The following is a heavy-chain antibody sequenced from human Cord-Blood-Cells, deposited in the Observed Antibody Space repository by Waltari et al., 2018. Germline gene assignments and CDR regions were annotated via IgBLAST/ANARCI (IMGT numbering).Heavy chain of an antibody. D-gene: IGHD2-8*01. J-gene: IGHJ4*02. Sequence: EVQLVESGGGLVQPGGSLRLSCAASGFTFSSYEMNWVRQAPGKGLEWVSYISRSGSTIDYADSVKGRFTISGDNAKNSLYLQMNSLGAEDTAVYYCARDKRPSGVYFDDWGQGTLVTVSS. CDR1: GFTFSSYE. V-gene: IGHV3-48*03. CDR2: ISRSGSTI. CDR3: ARDKRPSGVYFDD.